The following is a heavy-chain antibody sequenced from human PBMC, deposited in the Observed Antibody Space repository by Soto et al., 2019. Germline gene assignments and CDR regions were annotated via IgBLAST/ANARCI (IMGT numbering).Heavy chain of an antibody. J-gene: IGHJ4*02. CDR1: GFSLSTSGVG. V-gene: IGHV2-5*02. CDR3: AHLAVARTDPLEFDY. D-gene: IGHD6-19*01. CDR2: IYWDDDK. Sequence: QITLKESGPTLVKHTQPLTLTCTFSGFSLSTSGVGVGWIRQLPGKALEWLALIYWDDDKRYSPSLKSRLTLTKDTSKNQVVPTMTNLDPVDTATYYCAHLAVARTDPLEFDYRGQGTLVTVSA.